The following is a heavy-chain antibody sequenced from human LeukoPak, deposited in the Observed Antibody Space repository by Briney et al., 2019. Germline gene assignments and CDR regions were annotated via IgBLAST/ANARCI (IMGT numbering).Heavy chain of an antibody. CDR1: EFTFNRYW. CDR2: IKQDGSEA. Sequence: GGSLRLSCAASEFTFNRYWMSWVRQAPGKGLQWVANIKQDGSEAHYVDSVKGRFTISRDNAKNSLSLQMNSLNVDDTGVYFCARDALFGSGRTHLDFWSQGTLVSVSS. V-gene: IGHV3-7*04. J-gene: IGHJ4*02. D-gene: IGHD3-10*01. CDR3: ARDALFGSGRTHLDF.